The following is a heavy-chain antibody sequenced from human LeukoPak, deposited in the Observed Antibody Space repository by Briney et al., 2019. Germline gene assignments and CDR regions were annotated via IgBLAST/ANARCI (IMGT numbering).Heavy chain of an antibody. V-gene: IGHV3-11*04. D-gene: IGHD4-23*01. CDR2: ISSSDSTI. Sequence: PGGSLRLSCAASGFTFSDHYMDWVRQAPGKGLEWISYISSSDSTIYYADSVKGRFTISRDNAKNSLYLQMNSLRAEDTAVYYCARDYGGSSPFDSWGQGTLVTVSS. CDR1: GFTFSDHY. CDR3: ARDYGGSSPFDS. J-gene: IGHJ4*02.